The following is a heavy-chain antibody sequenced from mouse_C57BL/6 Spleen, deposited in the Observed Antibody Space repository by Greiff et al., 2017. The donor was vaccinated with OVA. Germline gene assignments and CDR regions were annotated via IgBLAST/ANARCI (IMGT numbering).Heavy chain of an antibody. J-gene: IGHJ4*01. Sequence: DVMLVESGGGLVKPGASLKLSCAASGFTFSDYGMHWVRQAPEKGLEWVAYISSGSSTIYYADTVKGRFTISRDNAKNTLFLQMTSLRSEDTAMYYCARDDYEKDYAMDYWGQGTSVTVSS. CDR3: ARDDYEKDYAMDY. CDR2: ISSGSSTI. V-gene: IGHV5-17*01. CDR1: GFTFSDYG. D-gene: IGHD2-4*01.